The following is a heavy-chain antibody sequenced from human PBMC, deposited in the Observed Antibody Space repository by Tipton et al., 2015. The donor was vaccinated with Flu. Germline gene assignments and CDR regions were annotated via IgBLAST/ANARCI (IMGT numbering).Heavy chain of an antibody. D-gene: IGHD5-24*01. J-gene: IGHJ4*02. CDR1: GGSISSSRYY. CDR2: IYHSGTA. Sequence: TLSLTCTVSGGSISSSRYYWGWIRQPPGKGLEWIGSIYHSGTAYYNPSLKSRVTISVDESKNQFSLRLTSVTAADTAVYYCVRTKDGYTLSNFVYWGQGTLVTVSS. V-gene: IGHV4-39*07. CDR3: VRTKDGYTLSNFVY.